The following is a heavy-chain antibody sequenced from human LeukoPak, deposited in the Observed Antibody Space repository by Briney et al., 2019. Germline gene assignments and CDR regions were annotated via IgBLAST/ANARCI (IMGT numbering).Heavy chain of an antibody. CDR2: IYYSGST. Sequence: PSETLSLTCTVSGGSISSYYWSWIRQPPGKGLEWIGYIYYSGSTNYNPSLKSRATISVDTSKNQFSLRLRSVTAADTAVYFCARALEIAAAHDYWGQGTLVTVFS. V-gene: IGHV4-59*01. CDR1: GGSISSYY. D-gene: IGHD6-13*01. CDR3: ARALEIAAAHDY. J-gene: IGHJ4*02.